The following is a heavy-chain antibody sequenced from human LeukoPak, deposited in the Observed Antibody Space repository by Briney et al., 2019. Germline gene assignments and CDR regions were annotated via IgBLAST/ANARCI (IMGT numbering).Heavy chain of an antibody. CDR1: GGSISSYY. V-gene: IGHV4-4*09. CDR2: IYTSGST. Sequence: SETLSLTCTVSGGSISSYYWSWIRQPPGKGLEWIGYIYTSGSTNYNPSLKSRVTISVDTSKNQFSLKLSSVTAADTDVYYCARHHYNTFDYWGQGTLVTVSS. D-gene: IGHD5-24*01. J-gene: IGHJ4*02. CDR3: ARHHYNTFDY.